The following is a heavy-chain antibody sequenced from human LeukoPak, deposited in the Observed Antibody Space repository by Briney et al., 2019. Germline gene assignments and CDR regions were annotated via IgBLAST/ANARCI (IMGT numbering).Heavy chain of an antibody. CDR3: ARVSSSWYQDWYFDL. D-gene: IGHD6-13*01. Sequence: SETLSLTCTVSGGSISSYYWSWIRQPAGKGLEWIGRIYTSGSTNYKPSLKSRVTMSVDTSKNQFSLKLSSVTAADTAVYYCARVSSSWYQDWYFDLWGRGTLVTVSS. CDR2: IYTSGST. J-gene: IGHJ2*01. V-gene: IGHV4-4*07. CDR1: GGSISSYY.